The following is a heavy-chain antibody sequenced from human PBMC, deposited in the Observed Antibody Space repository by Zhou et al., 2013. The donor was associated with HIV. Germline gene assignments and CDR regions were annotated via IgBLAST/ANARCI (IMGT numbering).Heavy chain of an antibody. V-gene: IGHV1-8*03. J-gene: IGHJ4*02. CDR2: MNPNSGNT. CDR1: GYTFTNYD. CDR3: ARGVFLDF. D-gene: IGHD2-8*01. Sequence: QVQLVQSGAEVKKPGASVKVSCKASGYTFTNYDINWVRQATGQGLEWMAWMNPNSGNTGYAQNFQGRVTLTRDTSINTAYMELSSLRSEDAAVYFCARGVFLDFWGQGTLVTVSS.